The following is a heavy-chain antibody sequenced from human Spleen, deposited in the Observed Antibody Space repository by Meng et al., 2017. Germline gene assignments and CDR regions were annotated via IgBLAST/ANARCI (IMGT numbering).Heavy chain of an antibody. CDR1: GFTFSSYA. CDR3: ASAVAYCGGDCSLYYYGMDV. V-gene: IGHV3-64*02. D-gene: IGHD2-21*02. Sequence: GESLKISCAASGFTFSSYAMHWVRQAPGKGLEYVSAISSNGGSTYYADSVKGRFTISRDNSKNTLYLQMNSLRVEDTAVYYCASAVAYCGGDCSLYYYGMDVWGQGTTVTVSS. J-gene: IGHJ6*02. CDR2: ISSNGGST.